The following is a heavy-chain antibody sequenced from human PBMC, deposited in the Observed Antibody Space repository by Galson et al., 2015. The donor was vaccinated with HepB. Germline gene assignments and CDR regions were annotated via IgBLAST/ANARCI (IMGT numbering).Heavy chain of an antibody. CDR2: INPNSGGT. D-gene: IGHD3-3*01. V-gene: IGHV1-2*02. J-gene: IGHJ3*02. CDR1: GYTFTGYY. CDR3: ARDRGDFWSGIDAFDI. Sequence: SCKASGYTFTGYYMHWVRQAPGQGLEWMGWINPNSGGTNYAQKFQGRVTMTRDTSISTAYMELSRLRSDDTAVYYCARDRGDFWSGIDAFDIWGQGTMVTVSS.